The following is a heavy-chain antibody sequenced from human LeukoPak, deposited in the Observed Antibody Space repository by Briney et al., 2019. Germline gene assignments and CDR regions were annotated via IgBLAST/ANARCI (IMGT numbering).Heavy chain of an antibody. Sequence: GGSLSLSCAASGFTFSSYSMNWVRQAPGKGLEWVSSIRSSSSYIYYADSVKGRFTISRDNAKNSLYLQMNSLRAEDTAVYYCARVRSSGWEFDYWGQGTLVTVSS. J-gene: IGHJ4*02. CDR1: GFTFSSYS. V-gene: IGHV3-21*01. CDR3: ARVRSSGWEFDY. D-gene: IGHD6-19*01. CDR2: IRSSSSYI.